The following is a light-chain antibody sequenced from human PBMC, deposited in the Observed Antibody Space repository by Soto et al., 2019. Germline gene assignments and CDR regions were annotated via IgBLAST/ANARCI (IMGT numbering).Light chain of an antibody. V-gene: IGLV2-14*01. Sequence: QSALTQPASVSGSPGQSITISYTGTSSDVGGYNYVSWYQQHPGKAPKLMIYEVSNRPSGVSNRFSGSKSGNTASLTISGLQAEDEADYYCSSYTSGSTWVFGGGTKVTVL. CDR2: EVS. J-gene: IGLJ3*02. CDR3: SSYTSGSTWV. CDR1: SSDVGGYNY.